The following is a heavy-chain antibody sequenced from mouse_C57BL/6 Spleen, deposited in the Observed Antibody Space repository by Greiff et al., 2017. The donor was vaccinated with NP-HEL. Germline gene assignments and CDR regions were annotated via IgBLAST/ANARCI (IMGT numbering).Heavy chain of an antibody. J-gene: IGHJ4*01. V-gene: IGHV1-62-2*01. CDR2: FYPGSGST. Sequence: VQLQQSGAELVKPGASVKLSCKASGYTFTEYTINWVKQRPGQGLEWIGWFYPGSGSTKYNEKFKDKATLTADKSSSTVYMELSSLTSEDSAVYVCARYEGYESNWMDYWGQGTSVTVSS. CDR3: ARYEGYESNWMDY. D-gene: IGHD2-5*01. CDR1: GYTFTEYT.